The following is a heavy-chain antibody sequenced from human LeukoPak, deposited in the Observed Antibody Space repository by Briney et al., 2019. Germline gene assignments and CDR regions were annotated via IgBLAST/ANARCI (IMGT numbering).Heavy chain of an antibody. D-gene: IGHD3-9*01. CDR3: ASQLLTGYMPDY. CDR2: INPNSGGT. CDR1: GYTFTGYY. Sequence: ASVKVSCKASGYTFTGYYMHWVRLAAGQGLEWMGWINPNSGGTNYAQKFQGRVTMTRDTSISTAYMELSRLRSDDTAVYYCASQLLTGYMPDYWGQGTLVTVSS. J-gene: IGHJ4*02. V-gene: IGHV1-2*02.